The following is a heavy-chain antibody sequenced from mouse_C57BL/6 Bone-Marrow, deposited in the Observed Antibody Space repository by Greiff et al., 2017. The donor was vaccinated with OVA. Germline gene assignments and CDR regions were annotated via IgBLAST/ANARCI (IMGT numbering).Heavy chain of an antibody. CDR1: GFTFSDYY. Sequence: EVHLVESGGGLVQPGGSLKLSCAASGFTFSDYYMYWVRQTPEQRLEWVAYISNGGGSTYYPDTVKGRFTISRDNAKNTLYLQMSRLKSEDTAMDYCARLSNWAYYFDYWGQGTTLTVSS. J-gene: IGHJ2*01. D-gene: IGHD4-1*01. V-gene: IGHV5-12*01. CDR2: ISNGGGST. CDR3: ARLSNWAYYFDY.